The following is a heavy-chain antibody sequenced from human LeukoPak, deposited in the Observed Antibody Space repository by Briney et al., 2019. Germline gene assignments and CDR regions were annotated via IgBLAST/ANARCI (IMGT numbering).Heavy chain of an antibody. CDR3: ASGDSYSSGWYVVY. CDR1: GFTFSSHW. V-gene: IGHV3-74*01. D-gene: IGHD6-19*01. J-gene: IGHJ4*02. CDR2: LNEDGSYI. Sequence: AGGSLRLSCAASGFTFSSHWMHWVRQPPGKGLVWVSRLNEDGSYIDYADSVKGRFTISRDNAKNTLYLQMNSLRVEDTAVYYCASGDSYSSGWYVVYWGQGTLVTVSS.